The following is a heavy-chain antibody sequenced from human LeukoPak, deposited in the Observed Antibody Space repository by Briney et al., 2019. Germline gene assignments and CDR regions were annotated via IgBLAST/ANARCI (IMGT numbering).Heavy chain of an antibody. CDR3: VVGAVAGTTYCDY. D-gene: IGHD6-19*01. V-gene: IGHV1-69*05. Sequence: SVKVSCKASGGTFSSYAISWVRQAPGQGLEWMGRIIPIFGAANYAQKFQGRVTITTDESTSTAYMELSSLRSEDTAVYYCVVGAVAGTTYCDYWGQGTRVTVSS. J-gene: IGHJ4*02. CDR2: IIPIFGAA. CDR1: GGTFSSYA.